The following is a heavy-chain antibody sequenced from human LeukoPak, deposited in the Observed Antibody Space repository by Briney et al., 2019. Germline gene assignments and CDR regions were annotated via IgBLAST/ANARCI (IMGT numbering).Heavy chain of an antibody. Sequence: GGSLRLSCSASGFTFSNYAMHWLRQAPGKGLEFVSGISSTGGSTNYPDSVKDRFSISRDNSKNTLYLQMTSLRADDTAVYYCVKDQHCSTISCATRTGIDPWGQGTSVTVSS. CDR1: GFTFSNYA. CDR2: ISSTGGST. CDR3: VKDQHCSTISCATRTGIDP. V-gene: IGHV3-64D*06. D-gene: IGHD2-2*01. J-gene: IGHJ5*02.